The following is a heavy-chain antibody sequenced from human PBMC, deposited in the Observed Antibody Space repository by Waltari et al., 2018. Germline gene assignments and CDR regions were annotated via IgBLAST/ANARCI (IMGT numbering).Heavy chain of an antibody. J-gene: IGHJ4*02. D-gene: IGHD4-17*01. V-gene: IGHV1-18*01. Sequence: QVQLVQSGAEVKETGASVKVSCKPSGYIFTNYGMSWVRQAPGQGLEWMGWISAVNGDTTYVQKFRDGFTMTTDTSTTTAYMELRSLRSDDTATYYCARDYYGDYVWDYWGQGTLVTVSS. CDR2: ISAVNGDT. CDR1: GYIFTNYG. CDR3: ARDYYGDYVWDY.